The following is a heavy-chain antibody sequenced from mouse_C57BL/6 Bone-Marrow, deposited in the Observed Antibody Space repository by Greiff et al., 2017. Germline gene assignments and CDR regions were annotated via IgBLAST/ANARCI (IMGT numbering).Heavy chain of an antibody. CDR1: GYTFTDYE. J-gene: IGHJ3*01. Sequence: VQLQQSGAELVRPGASVTLSCKASGYTFTDYEMHWVKQTPVHGLEWIGAIDPETGGTAYNQKFKGKAILNADKSSSTAYMELRSLTAEDSAVYYCTSPGWFAYWGKGTLVTVS. CDR3: TSPGWFAY. CDR2: IDPETGGT. V-gene: IGHV1-15*01.